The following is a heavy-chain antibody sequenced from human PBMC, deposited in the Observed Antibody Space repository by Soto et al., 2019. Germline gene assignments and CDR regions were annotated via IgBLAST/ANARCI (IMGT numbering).Heavy chain of an antibody. Sequence: PETLSLTCTVSGGSMSSYYWTWIRQPAGKGLEWIGRVYSSGGTHYSPSLKSRVTISLDTSKNQFSLRLLSVTDADTAVYFCARGQRFSDWFDPWGQGTLVTVSS. CDR2: VYSSGGT. V-gene: IGHV4-4*07. CDR1: GGSMSSYY. J-gene: IGHJ5*02. CDR3: ARGQRFSDWFDP. D-gene: IGHD3-3*01.